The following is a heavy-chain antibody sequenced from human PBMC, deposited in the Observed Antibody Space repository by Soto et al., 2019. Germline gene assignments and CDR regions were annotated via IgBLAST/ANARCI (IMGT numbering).Heavy chain of an antibody. V-gene: IGHV1-8*01. CDR3: ARGPELLWFGEFHYYMDV. J-gene: IGHJ6*03. Sequence: ASVKVSCKASGYTFTSYDINWVRQATGQGLEWMGWMNPNSGNTGYAQKFQGRVTMTRNTSMSTAYMELSSRRSEDTAVYYCARGPELLWFGEFHYYMDVWGKGTTVTVSS. D-gene: IGHD3-10*01. CDR1: GYTFTSYD. CDR2: MNPNSGNT.